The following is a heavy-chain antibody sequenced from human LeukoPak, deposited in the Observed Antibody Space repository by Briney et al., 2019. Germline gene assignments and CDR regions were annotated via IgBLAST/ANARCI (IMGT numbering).Heavy chain of an antibody. CDR1: GGSFSGYY. D-gene: IGHD2-8*01. V-gene: IGHV4-34*01. J-gene: IGHJ4*02. CDR2: INHSGST. CDR3: ARAFGAYCTNGVCYHFDY. Sequence: SETLSLTCAVYGGSFSGYYWSWIRQPPGKGLEWFGEINHSGSTNYNPSLKSRVTISVDTSKNQFSLKLSSVTAADTAVYYCARAFGAYCTNGVCYHFDYWGQGTLVTVSS.